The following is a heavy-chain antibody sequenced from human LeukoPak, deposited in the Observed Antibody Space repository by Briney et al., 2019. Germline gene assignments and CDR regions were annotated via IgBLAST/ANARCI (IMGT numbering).Heavy chain of an antibody. CDR1: GYSFSSGYY. CDR2: IYHSGST. V-gene: IGHV4-38-2*02. J-gene: IGHJ4*02. Sequence: SETLSLTCTVSGYSFSSGYYWGWIRQPPGKGLEWIGSIYHSGSTYYNPSLKSRVTISVDTSKNQFSLQLSSVTAADTAVYYCATPISIADYWGQGTLVTVSS. CDR3: ATPISIADY. D-gene: IGHD6-6*01.